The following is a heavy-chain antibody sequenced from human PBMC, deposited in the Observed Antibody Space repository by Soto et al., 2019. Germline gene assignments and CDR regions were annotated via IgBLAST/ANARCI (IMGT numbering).Heavy chain of an antibody. CDR1: GGSFKSGSYS. D-gene: IGHD3-3*01. Sequence: QVQLQESGPGLVKPSETLSLTCTVSGGSFKSGSYSWSWIRHPPGKGLEWLGYVYHTGRTSYNPSLKRRVSISMDTSKNQFSLNLDSVTAADTAVYFSARDFAYFDSWGQGTLVTVSS. J-gene: IGHJ4*02. CDR2: VYHTGRT. CDR3: ARDFAYFDS. V-gene: IGHV4-61*01.